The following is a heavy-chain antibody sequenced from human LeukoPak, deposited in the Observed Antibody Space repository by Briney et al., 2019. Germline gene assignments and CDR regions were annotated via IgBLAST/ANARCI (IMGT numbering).Heavy chain of an antibody. J-gene: IGHJ6*02. CDR1: GGSISSSSYY. CDR2: IYYSGST. Sequence: SETLSLTCTVSGGSISSSSYYWGWIRQPPGKGLEWIGSIYYSGSTYYNPSLKSRVTISVDTSKNQFSLKLSSVTAADTAVYYCARDRSLERPYYGMDVWGQGTTVTVSS. V-gene: IGHV4-39*07. CDR3: ARDRSLERPYYGMDV. D-gene: IGHD1-1*01.